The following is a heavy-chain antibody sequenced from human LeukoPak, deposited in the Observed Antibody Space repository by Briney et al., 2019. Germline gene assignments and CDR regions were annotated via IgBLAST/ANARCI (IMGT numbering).Heavy chain of an antibody. J-gene: IGHJ4*02. CDR2: ISGSGGST. CDR3: SRDDGGSYPD. V-gene: IGHV3-23*01. CDR1: GFTFSSYA. D-gene: IGHD3-16*02. Sequence: QPGGSLRLSCAASGFTFSSYAMSWVRQAPGKGLEWVSAISGSGGSTYYADSVKGRFTVSRDNAKNSLYLQMNSLRAEDTAVYFCSRDDGGSYPDWGQGSMVTVSS.